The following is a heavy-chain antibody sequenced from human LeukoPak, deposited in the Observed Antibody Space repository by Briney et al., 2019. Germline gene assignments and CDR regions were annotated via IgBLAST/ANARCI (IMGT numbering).Heavy chain of an antibody. V-gene: IGHV3-9*01. CDR1: GFTFSDYA. Sequence: NPGGSLRLSCAASGFTFSDYALGWVRQAPGKGLEWVSGISWNSGSIGYADSVKGRFTISRDNAKNSLYLQMNSLRAEDTALYYCAKDIAVAAFYYFDYWGQGTLVTVSS. D-gene: IGHD6-19*01. CDR3: AKDIAVAAFYYFDY. J-gene: IGHJ4*02. CDR2: ISWNSGSI.